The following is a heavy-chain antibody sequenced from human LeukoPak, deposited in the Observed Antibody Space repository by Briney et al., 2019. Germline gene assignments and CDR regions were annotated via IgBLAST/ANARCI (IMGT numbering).Heavy chain of an antibody. CDR3: ARSEAVAWSFDL. D-gene: IGHD6-19*01. Sequence: PGGSLRLSCAASGFTFSAYWMHWVRQAPGKGLVRVSRLNTDGSDTRYADSVQGRFTISRDNAKNTLYLQMNSLRAEDTAVYYCARSEAVAWSFDLWGRGTLVAVSS. V-gene: IGHV3-74*01. CDR1: GFTFSAYW. J-gene: IGHJ2*01. CDR2: LNTDGSDT.